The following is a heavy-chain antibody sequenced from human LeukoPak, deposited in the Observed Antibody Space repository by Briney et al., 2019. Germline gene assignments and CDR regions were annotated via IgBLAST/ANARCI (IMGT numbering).Heavy chain of an antibody. CDR2: IRNDGNDK. V-gene: IGHV3-30*02. J-gene: IGHJ4*02. Sequence: PGGSLRLSCAASGFTFNKHGMHWVRQAPGKGLEWFSFIRNDGNDKYYADSVKGRFTISRDNSKNTLYLQMNSLRAEDTAVYYCAKLPSRGYGTTALARYYFDYWGQGTLVTVSS. CDR3: AKLPSRGYGTTALARYYFDY. CDR1: GFTFNKHG. D-gene: IGHD5-12*01.